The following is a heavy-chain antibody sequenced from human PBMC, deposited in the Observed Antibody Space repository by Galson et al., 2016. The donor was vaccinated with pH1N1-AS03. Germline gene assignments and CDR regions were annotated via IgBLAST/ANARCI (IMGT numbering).Heavy chain of an antibody. D-gene: IGHD5-18*01. CDR3: ASASGDAYSYGPDYFYYTMDV. J-gene: IGHJ6*03. CDR1: GFGFSFSRYS. V-gene: IGHV3-21*01. Sequence: SLRLSCAASGFGFSFSRYSVNWVRQAPGKGPEWVSSISSSSIYIYSADSVKGRFTTSRDNAKNSVYLQMNSLRAEDTAVYYCASASGDAYSYGPDYFYYTMDVWGKGTTVTVSS. CDR2: ISSSSIYI.